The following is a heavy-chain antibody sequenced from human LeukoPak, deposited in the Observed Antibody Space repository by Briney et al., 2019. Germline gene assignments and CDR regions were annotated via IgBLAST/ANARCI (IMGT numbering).Heavy chain of an antibody. CDR3: AREGYTSIVGALDAFDI. D-gene: IGHD1-26*01. V-gene: IGHV3-7*01. CDR1: GFTFSSYG. Sequence: GGSLRLSCAASGFTFSSYGMHWDRQAPGKGLEGVATIKQDGSEKYYMDSVKGRFTISRDNAKNSLYLQMNSLRAEDTAVYYCAREGYTSIVGALDAFDIWGQGTMVTVSS. CDR2: IKQDGSEK. J-gene: IGHJ3*02.